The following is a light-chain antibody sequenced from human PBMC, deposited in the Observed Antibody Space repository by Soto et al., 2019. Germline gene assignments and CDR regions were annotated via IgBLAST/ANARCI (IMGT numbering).Light chain of an antibody. J-gene: IGKJ5*01. CDR2: AAS. Sequence: DIEMTQSPSSLSASVCDRVTITCRASQNIITFLNWYQQKPGQAPKFLIYAASSLPSGVPSRFSGRGSGTDFTIPITSPQTDDFATYFCQQGYDTPITFGQGTRLEIK. CDR3: QQGYDTPIT. CDR1: QNIITF. V-gene: IGKV1-39*01.